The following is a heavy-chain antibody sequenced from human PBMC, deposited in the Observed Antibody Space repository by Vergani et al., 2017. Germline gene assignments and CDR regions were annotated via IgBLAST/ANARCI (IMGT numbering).Heavy chain of an antibody. J-gene: IGHJ5*02. D-gene: IGHD6-6*01. CDR1: GGSFSGYY. CDR2: INHSGRT. Sequence: QVQLQQWGAGLLKPSETLSLTCAVYGGSFSGYYWSWIRQPPGKGLAWIGEINHSGRTTYTPSLKSRVTISVDTSKNQFSLKLGSVTAADTAVYYCARAGGEAARRRFVWFDPWGQGTLVTVSS. CDR3: ARAGGEAARRRFVWFDP. V-gene: IGHV4-34*01.